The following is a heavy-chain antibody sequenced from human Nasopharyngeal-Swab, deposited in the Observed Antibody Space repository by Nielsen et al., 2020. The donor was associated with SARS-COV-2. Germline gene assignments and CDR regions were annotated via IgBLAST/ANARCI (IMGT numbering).Heavy chain of an antibody. V-gene: IGHV4-38-2*01. D-gene: IGHD2/OR15-2a*01. Sequence: SETLSLTCSVSGYSINSGYYWGCIRQPPGKGLEWIRSIYHSGSTYYNPSLKSRVTISVDTSKNQFSLRLTSVTAADTAVYYCARNIGHSPAPFEYWGQGTRVTVSS. CDR2: IYHSGST. CDR3: ARNIGHSPAPFEY. CDR1: GYSINSGYY. J-gene: IGHJ4*02.